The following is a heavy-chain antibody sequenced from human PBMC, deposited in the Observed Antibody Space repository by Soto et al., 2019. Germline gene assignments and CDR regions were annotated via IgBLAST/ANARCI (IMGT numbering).Heavy chain of an antibody. J-gene: IGHJ4*01. Sequence: SPTLSLPCAITGDSVSSNSAGWRWVRQSPSRGLEWLGRTYYRSKWYYEYAVSVRGRITINPDTSKNQYSLQLNSVTPEDTAVYFCARGEQYSGRIFDYWGQGTLVTVSS. D-gene: IGHD1-26*01. V-gene: IGHV6-1*01. CDR1: GDSVSSNSAG. CDR2: TYYRSKWYY. CDR3: ARGEQYSGRIFDY.